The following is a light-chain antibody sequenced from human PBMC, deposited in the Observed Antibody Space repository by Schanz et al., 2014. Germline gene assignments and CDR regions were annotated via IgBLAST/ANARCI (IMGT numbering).Light chain of an antibody. CDR2: DAS. Sequence: EIVLTQSPATLSLSPGERATLSCRASQSVSSYLAWYQQKPGQAPSLLIYDASNRATGIPARFSGSGSGTDFTLAISSLEPEDSAVYYCQHRSNWPLTFGGGTKVGIK. J-gene: IGKJ4*01. V-gene: IGKV3-11*01. CDR3: QHRSNWPLT. CDR1: QSVSSY.